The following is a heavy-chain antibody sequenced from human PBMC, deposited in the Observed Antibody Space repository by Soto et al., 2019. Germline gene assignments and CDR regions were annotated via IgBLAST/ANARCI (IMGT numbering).Heavy chain of an antibody. CDR3: ARARSNWFDP. Sequence: QVQLVESGGGVVQPVRSLRLSCVASGFTFRSYAMHWVRQAPGKGLEWVGVIWYDGSNKYYGDSVKGRFTISRDNSKNMLYLQMNSLRAEDTAVYFCARARSNWFDPWGQGTLVTVSS. J-gene: IGHJ5*02. V-gene: IGHV3-33*01. CDR1: GFTFRSYA. CDR2: IWYDGSNK.